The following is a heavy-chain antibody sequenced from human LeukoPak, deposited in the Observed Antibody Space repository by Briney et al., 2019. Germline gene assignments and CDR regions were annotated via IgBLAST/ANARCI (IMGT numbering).Heavy chain of an antibody. V-gene: IGHV3-23*01. D-gene: IGHD6-19*01. Sequence: GGSLRLSCAASGFTFSSYAMSWVRQAPGKGLELVSAISGSGGSTYYADSVKGRFTISRDNSKNTLYLQMNSLRAEDTAVYYCARSPTGSGWYYFDYWGQGTLVTVSS. CDR3: ARSPTGSGWYYFDY. CDR1: GFTFSSYA. CDR2: ISGSGGST. J-gene: IGHJ4*02.